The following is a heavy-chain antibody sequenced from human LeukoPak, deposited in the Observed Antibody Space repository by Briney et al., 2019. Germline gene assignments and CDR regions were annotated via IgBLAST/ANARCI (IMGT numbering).Heavy chain of an antibody. CDR3: ARGSPRSGHPIYYFDY. CDR2: INPNSGGT. J-gene: IGHJ4*02. CDR1: GYTFTGYY. D-gene: IGHD2-15*01. V-gene: IGHV1-2*02. Sequence: ASVKVSCKASGYTFTGYYMHWVRQAPGQGLEWMGWINPNSGGTNYAQKFQGRVTMTRDTSISTAYMELSRLRSDDTAVYYCARGSPRSGHPIYYFDYWGQGTLVTVSS.